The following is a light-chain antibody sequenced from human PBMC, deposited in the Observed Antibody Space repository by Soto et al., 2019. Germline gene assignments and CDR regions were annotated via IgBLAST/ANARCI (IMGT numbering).Light chain of an antibody. CDR3: SSYTSSSTQV. Sequence: QSVLTQPASVSGSPGQSITISCTGISSDGGGYNYVSWYQQHPGKAPKLMIYDVSNRPSGVSNRFSGSKSGNTASLTISGLQAEDDADYYCSSYTSSSTQVFGTGTKLTVL. CDR2: DVS. V-gene: IGLV2-14*01. CDR1: SSDGGGYNY. J-gene: IGLJ1*01.